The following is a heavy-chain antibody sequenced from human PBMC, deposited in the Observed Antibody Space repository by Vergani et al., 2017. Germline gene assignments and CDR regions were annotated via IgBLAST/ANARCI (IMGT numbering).Heavy chain of an antibody. CDR2: ISAYNGNT. D-gene: IGHD3-22*01. J-gene: IGHJ4*02. V-gene: IGHV1-18*01. Sequence: QVQLVQSGAEVKKPGASVKVSCKASGYTFTSYGISWVRQAPGQGLEWMGWISAYNGNTNYAQKLQGRVTMTTDTSTSTAYMELRSLRSDDTAVYYCARDPSGYRPYYYDSSGYYFGVDYWGQGTLVTVSS. CDR1: GYTFTSYG. CDR3: ARDPSGYRPYYYDSSGYYFGVDY.